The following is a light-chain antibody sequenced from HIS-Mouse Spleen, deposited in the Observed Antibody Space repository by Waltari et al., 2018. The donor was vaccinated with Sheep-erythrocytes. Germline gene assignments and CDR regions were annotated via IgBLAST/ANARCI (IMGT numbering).Light chain of an antibody. V-gene: IGLV2-11*01. CDR1: SSDVGGYNS. J-gene: IGLJ1*01. Sequence: QSALTQPRSVSRSPGQSVTLSCTGTSSDVGGYNSVSWYQQHPGKAPKLMIYDVSKRPSGVPDRFSGSKSGNTASLTISGLQAEDEADYYCCSYAGSYNHVFATGTKVTVL. CDR3: CSYAGSYNHV. CDR2: DVS.